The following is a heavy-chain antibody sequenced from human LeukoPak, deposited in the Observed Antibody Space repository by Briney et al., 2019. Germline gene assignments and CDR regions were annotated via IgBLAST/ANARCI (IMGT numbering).Heavy chain of an antibody. J-gene: IGHJ4*02. CDR2: IYHSGST. CDR1: GYSISSGYY. D-gene: IGHD6-13*01. V-gene: IGHV4-38-2*02. CDR3: ARDRPGGSSLDY. Sequence: SETLSPTCTVSGYSISSGYYWGWIRQPPGKGLEWIGSIYHSGSTYYNPSLKSRVTISVDTSKNQFSLKLSSVTAADTAVYYCARDRPGGSSLDYWGQGTLVTVSS.